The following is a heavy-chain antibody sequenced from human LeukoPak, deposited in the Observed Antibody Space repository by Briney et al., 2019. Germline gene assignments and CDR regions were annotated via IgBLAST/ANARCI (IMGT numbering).Heavy chain of an antibody. V-gene: IGHV4-39*01. CDR1: GGSISSSSYY. CDR3: ARRFNRYYYYYGLDV. J-gene: IGHJ6*02. CDR2: IYYSGST. Sequence: SETLSLTCTVSGGSISSSSYYWGWIRQPPGKGLEWIGSIYYSGSTYYNPSLKSRVTISVDTSKNQFSLKLNSVTAADTAVYYCARRFNRYYYYYGLDVWGQGTTVTVSS. D-gene: IGHD1-14*01.